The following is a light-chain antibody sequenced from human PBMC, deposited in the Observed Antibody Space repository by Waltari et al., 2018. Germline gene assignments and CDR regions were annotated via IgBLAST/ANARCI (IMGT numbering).Light chain of an antibody. J-gene: IGLJ3*02. CDR3: AVWDDSLGGV. V-gene: IGLV1-44*01. CDR2: NEN. CDR1: NSNIGGNF. Sequence: QSVLTQPPSVSGTPGQRVTMSCSGSNSNIGGNFVTWYQQLPGKAPKLLIYNENQGPSGVPDRFSASKSGTSAALAITGLQSEDEADYYCAVWDDSLGGVFGGGTKLTVL.